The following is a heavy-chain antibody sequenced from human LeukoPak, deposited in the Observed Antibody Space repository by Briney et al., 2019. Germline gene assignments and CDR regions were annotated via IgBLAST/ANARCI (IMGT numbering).Heavy chain of an antibody. Sequence: SETLSLTCTVSGGSISSGSYYWSWIRQPAGKGLEWIGRIYTSGSTNYNPSLKSRVTISVDTSKNQFSLKLSSVTAADTAVYYCARYSYGYDWFDPWGQGTLVTVPS. CDR1: GGSISSGSYY. J-gene: IGHJ5*02. CDR2: IYTSGST. D-gene: IGHD5-18*01. CDR3: ARYSYGYDWFDP. V-gene: IGHV4-61*02.